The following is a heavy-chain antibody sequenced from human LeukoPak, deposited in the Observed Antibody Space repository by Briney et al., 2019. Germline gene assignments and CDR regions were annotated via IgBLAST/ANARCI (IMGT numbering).Heavy chain of an antibody. CDR2: IFYSGST. J-gene: IGHJ6*03. V-gene: IGHV4-59*08. CDR3: ARQDFYYYYMDV. Sequence: SETLSLTCTVSGGSTSHYSWSWIRQPPGKGLEWIGYIFYSGSTDYNSALKSRVTISLDPSKNQFSLKLTSVTAADTAVYYCARQDFYYYYMDVWGKGPTVTVSS. D-gene: IGHD3-3*01. CDR1: GGSTSHYS.